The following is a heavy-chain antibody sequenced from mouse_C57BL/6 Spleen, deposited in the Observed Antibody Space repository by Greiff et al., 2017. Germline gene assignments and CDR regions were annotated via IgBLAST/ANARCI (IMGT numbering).Heavy chain of an antibody. V-gene: IGHV1-59*01. Sequence: VKLQQPGAELVRPGTSVKLSCKASGYTFTSYWMHWVKQRPGQGLEWIGVIDPSDSYTNYNQKFKGKATLTVDTSSSTAYMQLSSLTSEDSAVYYCAREGTGTNFDYWGQGTTLTVSS. CDR2: IDPSDSYT. J-gene: IGHJ2*01. CDR1: GYTFTSYW. CDR3: AREGTGTNFDY. D-gene: IGHD4-1*01.